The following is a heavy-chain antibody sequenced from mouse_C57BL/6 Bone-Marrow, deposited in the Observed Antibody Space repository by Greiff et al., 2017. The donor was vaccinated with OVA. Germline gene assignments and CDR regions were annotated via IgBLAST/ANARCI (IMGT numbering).Heavy chain of an antibody. V-gene: IGHV1-15*01. CDR3: TRGYSNYYAMDY. Sequence: VQLQASGAELVRPGASVTLSCKASGYTFTDYEMHWVKQTPVQGLEWIGDIDTETGGTAYNQKFKGKAILTADKYSSTAYMELRSLTSEYSAVYYGTRGYSNYYAMDYWGQGTSVTVSS. D-gene: IGHD2-5*01. J-gene: IGHJ4*01. CDR1: GYTFTDYE. CDR2: IDTETGGT.